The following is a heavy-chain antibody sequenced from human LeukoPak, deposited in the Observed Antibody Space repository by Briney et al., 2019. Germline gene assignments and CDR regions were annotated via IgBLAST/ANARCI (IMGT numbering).Heavy chain of an antibody. J-gene: IGHJ5*02. CDR3: ARAYYDILTGSPGYNWFDP. Sequence: PSETLSLTCAVSGGSISSGGYSWSWIRQPPGKGLEWIGYIYYSGSTYYNPSLKSRVTISVDTSKNQFSLKLSSVTAADTAVYYCARAYYDILTGSPGYNWFDPWGQGTLVTVSS. V-gene: IGHV4-30-4*07. CDR2: IYYSGST. D-gene: IGHD3-9*01. CDR1: GGSISSGGYS.